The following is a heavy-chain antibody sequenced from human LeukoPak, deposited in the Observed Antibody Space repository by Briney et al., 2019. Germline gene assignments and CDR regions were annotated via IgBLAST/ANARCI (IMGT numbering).Heavy chain of an antibody. J-gene: IGHJ4*02. D-gene: IGHD3-22*01. CDR2: INLKSGGT. CDR1: GYTFTRYY. CDR3: ASADGSCYYVREARMEFYY. V-gene: IGHV1-2*02. Sequence: ASVKVSCKASGYTFTRYYMHWVGQAPGQGGEGRGWINLKSGGTNYAKKFQGRVSMTRDTSISTAYMKLSRLRSDDTAVYYCASADGSCYYVREARMEFYYWGQGTLVTVSS.